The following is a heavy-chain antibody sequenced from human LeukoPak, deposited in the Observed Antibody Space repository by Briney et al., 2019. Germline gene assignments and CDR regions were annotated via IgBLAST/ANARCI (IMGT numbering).Heavy chain of an antibody. CDR1: GFTFSSYA. V-gene: IGHV3-23*01. D-gene: IGHD1-26*01. J-gene: IGHJ3*02. Sequence: GRSLRLSCAASGFTFSSYAMHWVRQAPGKGLEWVSAISGSGGSTYYADSVKGRFTISRDNSKNTLYLQMNSLRAEDTAVYYCASIVGATTWSSSDDAFDIWGQGTMVTVSS. CDR2: ISGSGGST. CDR3: ASIVGATTWSSSDDAFDI.